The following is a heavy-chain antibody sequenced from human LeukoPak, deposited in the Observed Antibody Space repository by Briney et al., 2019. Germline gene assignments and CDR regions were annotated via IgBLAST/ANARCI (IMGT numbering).Heavy chain of an antibody. Sequence: PGGSLRLSCAASEITFSIYWMSWVRQAPGKGLEWVALISYDGSNKYYADSVKGRFTISRDNSKNTLYLQMNSLGPEDTAVYYCAKDVHSSGYDYWGQGTLVTVSS. CDR3: AKDVHSSGYDY. J-gene: IGHJ4*02. V-gene: IGHV3-30*18. CDR2: ISYDGSNK. D-gene: IGHD3-22*01. CDR1: EITFSIYW.